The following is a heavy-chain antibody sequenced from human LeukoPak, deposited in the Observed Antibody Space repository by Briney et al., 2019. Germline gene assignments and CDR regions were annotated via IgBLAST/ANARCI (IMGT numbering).Heavy chain of an antibody. CDR2: IYYSGST. D-gene: IGHD5-18*01. J-gene: IGHJ4*02. V-gene: IGHV4-39*01. CDR1: GGSISSSNYY. CDR3: ARNSVDTAMVPLYYFDY. Sequence: SSETLSLTCTVSGGSISSSNYYWGWIRQPPGKGLEWIGSIYYSGSTYYNPSLKSRVTISVDTSKNQFSLKLSSVTAADTAVYYCARNSVDTAMVPLYYFDYWGQGTLVTVSS.